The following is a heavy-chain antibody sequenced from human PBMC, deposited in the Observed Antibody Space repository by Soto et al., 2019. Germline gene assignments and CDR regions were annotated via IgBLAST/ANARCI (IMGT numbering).Heavy chain of an antibody. J-gene: IGHJ3*02. CDR3: ARARRYSSGSDGVFDI. V-gene: IGHV1-8*01. CDR2: MNPNSGNT. CDR1: GYTFTSYD. Sequence: ASVKVSCKASGYTFTSYDINWVRQATGQGLEWMGWMNPNSGNTGYAQKFQGRVTMTRNTSISTAYMELSSLRSEDTAVYYCARARRYSSGSDGVFDIWGQGTMVTVSS. D-gene: IGHD6-19*01.